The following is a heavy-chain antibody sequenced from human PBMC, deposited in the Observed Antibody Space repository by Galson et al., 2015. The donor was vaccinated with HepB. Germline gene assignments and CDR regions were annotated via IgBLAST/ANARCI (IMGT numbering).Heavy chain of an antibody. CDR1: GYTFTSYY. CDR3: ASDPIYYYDSSGYYGEGYFQH. V-gene: IGHV1-46*03. J-gene: IGHJ1*01. Sequence: SCKASGYTFTSYYMHWVRQAPGQGLEWMGIINPSGGSTSYAQKFQGRVTMTRDTSTSTVYMELSSLRSEDTAVYYCASDPIYYYDSSGYYGEGYFQHWGQGTLVTVSS. D-gene: IGHD3-22*01. CDR2: INPSGGST.